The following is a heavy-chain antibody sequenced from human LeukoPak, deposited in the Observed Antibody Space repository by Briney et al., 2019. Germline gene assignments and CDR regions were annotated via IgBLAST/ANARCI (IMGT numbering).Heavy chain of an antibody. J-gene: IGHJ4*02. CDR3: ARSGHSSGWYDY. D-gene: IGHD6-19*01. Sequence: GGSLRLSCAASGFTFSSYAMNWVRQAPGKGLEWVSGISGSGGSTYYADSVKGRFTISRDNSKNTLYLQMNSLRAEDTAVYYCARSGHSSGWYDYWGQGTLLTASS. V-gene: IGHV3-23*01. CDR2: ISGSGGST. CDR1: GFTFSSYA.